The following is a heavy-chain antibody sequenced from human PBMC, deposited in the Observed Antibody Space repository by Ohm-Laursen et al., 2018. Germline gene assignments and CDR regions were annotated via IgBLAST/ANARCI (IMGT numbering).Heavy chain of an antibody. D-gene: IGHD6-19*01. CDR1: GGSFSGYY. CDR2: INHSRST. Sequence: SETLSLTCAVYGGSFSGYYWNWIRQPPGKGLEWIGGINHSRSTKYNSSFKSRVTISVDTSKNQFSLKLSSVTAADTAVYYCARGFSGWWGRIDYWGQGILVTVSS. V-gene: IGHV4-34*01. J-gene: IGHJ4*02. CDR3: ARGFSGWWGRIDY.